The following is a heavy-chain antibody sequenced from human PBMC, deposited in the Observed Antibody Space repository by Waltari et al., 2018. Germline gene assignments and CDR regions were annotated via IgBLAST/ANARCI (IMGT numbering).Heavy chain of an antibody. CDR1: GYTFIGSY. V-gene: IGHV1-2*06. Sequence: QVKLVPPGADVTNPGASVRVSCKASGYTFIGSYITWVRQAPGQGLEWMGRITPNSGATVYAQNLQGRVTMTRDTSISTAYMELSRLTSDDTAVYYCVRDGHKYDFDFWGQGTLVTVPS. CDR2: ITPNSGAT. J-gene: IGHJ4*02. CDR3: VRDGHKYDFDF. D-gene: IGHD2-2*01.